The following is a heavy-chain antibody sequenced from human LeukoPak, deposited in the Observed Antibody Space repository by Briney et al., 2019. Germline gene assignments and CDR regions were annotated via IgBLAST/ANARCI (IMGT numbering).Heavy chain of an antibody. D-gene: IGHD4-17*01. Sequence: GGSLRLSCAASGFTFSDFYMSWIRQAPGKGLEWVSYISSSSSYTNYADSVKGPFTISRDNAKNSLYLQMNSLRAEDTAVYYCARGFYGDHLDYWGQGTLVTVSS. V-gene: IGHV3-11*06. J-gene: IGHJ4*02. CDR1: GFTFSDFY. CDR3: ARGFYGDHLDY. CDR2: ISSSSSYT.